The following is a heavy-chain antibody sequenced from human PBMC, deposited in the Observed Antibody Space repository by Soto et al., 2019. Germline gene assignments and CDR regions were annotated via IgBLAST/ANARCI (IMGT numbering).Heavy chain of an antibody. CDR3: ARGTYYDF. CDR2: INAGNGNT. Sequence: PGGSLRLSCAASGFSFSDYGMHWVRQAPGQRLEWMGWINAGNGNTKYSQKFQGRVTITRDTSASTAYMELSSLRSEDTAVYYCARGTYYDFWSQGTLVTVSS. V-gene: IGHV1-3*01. CDR1: GFSFSDYG. D-gene: IGHD3-3*01. J-gene: IGHJ4*02.